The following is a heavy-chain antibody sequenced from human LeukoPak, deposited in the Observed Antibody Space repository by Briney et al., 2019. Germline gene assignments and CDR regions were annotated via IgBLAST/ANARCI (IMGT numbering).Heavy chain of an antibody. CDR2: IWYDGSNK. V-gene: IGHV3-33*01. CDR3: ARDFDDSSGYRSFDY. Sequence: GGSLRLSCAASGFTFSSYGMHWVRQAPGKGLEGVAVIWYDGSNKYYADSVKGRFTISRDNSKNTLYLQMNSLRAEDTAVYYCARDFDDSSGYRSFDYWGQGTLVTVSS. J-gene: IGHJ4*02. D-gene: IGHD3-22*01. CDR1: GFTFSSYG.